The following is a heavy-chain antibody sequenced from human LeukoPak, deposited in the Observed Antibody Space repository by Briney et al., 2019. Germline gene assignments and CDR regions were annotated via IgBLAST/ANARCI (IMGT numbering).Heavy chain of an antibody. CDR2: THSSGNT. D-gene: IGHD3-10*01. J-gene: IGHJ6*02. CDR1: GGCVSSGDYH. V-gene: IGHV4-30-4*01. CDR3: AATFGSDSYYYYYYGMAV. Sequence: PSQTLSLTCTVSGGCVSSGDYHWIWIRQPPGKGLEWIGYTHSSGNTFYNPTLKSRTTISVDPSQNHFSLRLTSVTAADSAVFYCAATFGSDSYYYYYYGMAVWGQGTSVTVS.